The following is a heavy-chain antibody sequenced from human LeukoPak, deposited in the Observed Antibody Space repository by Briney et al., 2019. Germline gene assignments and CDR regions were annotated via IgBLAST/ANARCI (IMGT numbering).Heavy chain of an antibody. CDR2: IYYSGST. V-gene: IGHV4-59*01. Sequence: PSETLSLTCTVSGGSISSYYWSWIRQPPGKGLEWIGYIYYSGSTNYNPSLKSRVTISVDTSKNQFSLKLSSVTAADTAVYYCARAYSYGWWYFDYWGQGTLVTVSS. CDR1: GGSISSYY. CDR3: ARAYSYGWWYFDY. J-gene: IGHJ4*02. D-gene: IGHD5-18*01.